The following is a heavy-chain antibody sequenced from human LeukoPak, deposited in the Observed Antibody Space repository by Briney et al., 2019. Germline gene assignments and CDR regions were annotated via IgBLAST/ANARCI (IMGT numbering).Heavy chain of an antibody. CDR2: IYHSGST. D-gene: IGHD6-19*01. Sequence: SGTLSLTCAVSGGSISSSNWWSWVRQPPGKGLEWIGEIYHSGSTNYNPSLKSRVTISVDTSKNQFSLKLSSVTAADTAVYFCAGEIGLIAVAGAYYYYAMDVWGQGTTVTVSS. CDR1: GGSISSSNW. CDR3: AGEIGLIAVAGAYYYYAMDV. J-gene: IGHJ6*02. V-gene: IGHV4-4*02.